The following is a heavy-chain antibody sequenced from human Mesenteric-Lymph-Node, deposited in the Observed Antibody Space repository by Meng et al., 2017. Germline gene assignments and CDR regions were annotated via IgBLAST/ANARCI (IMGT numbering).Heavy chain of an antibody. J-gene: IGHJ4*02. CDR1: RFTFDDSD. CDR3: ARDGAGGLGYCSSTSCFPSDY. Sequence: VVSGRGFLGPGGSLGLSCAAPRFTFDDSDMGWVRQAPEKGLEWVSGINCNGGTTTDADSVRGRFTISRDNSKNTLYLQMNSLRAEDTAVYYCARDGAGGLGYCSSTSCFPSDYWGQGTLVTVSS. CDR2: INCNGGTT. V-gene: IGHV3-20*04. D-gene: IGHD2-2*01.